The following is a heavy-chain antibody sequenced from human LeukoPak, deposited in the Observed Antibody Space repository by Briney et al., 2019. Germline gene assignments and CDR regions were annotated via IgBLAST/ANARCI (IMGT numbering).Heavy chain of an antibody. J-gene: IGHJ3*02. Sequence: ASVKVSCKASGYTFTGYYMHWVRQAPGQGLEWMGWIYPNSGGTNYAQKFQGRVTMTRDTSISTAYMELSRLRSDDTAVYYCARDIVLMVYAFDIWGQGTMVTVSS. CDR2: IYPNSGGT. CDR3: ARDIVLMVYAFDI. V-gene: IGHV1-2*02. CDR1: GYTFTGYY. D-gene: IGHD2-8*01.